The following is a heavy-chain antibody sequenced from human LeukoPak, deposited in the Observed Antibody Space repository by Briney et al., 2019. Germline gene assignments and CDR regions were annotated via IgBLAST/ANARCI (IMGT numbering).Heavy chain of an antibody. D-gene: IGHD2-15*01. CDR1: GYSFTSYW. CDR3: ARSGEVVADHFDY. Sequence: RGQSLKISCKGSGYSFTSYWIGWVRQMPGKGLEWMGIIYPGDSDTRYSPSFQGQVTISADKSISTAYLQWSSLKASDTAMYYCARSGEVVADHFDYWGQGTLVTVSS. V-gene: IGHV5-51*01. CDR2: IYPGDSDT. J-gene: IGHJ4*02.